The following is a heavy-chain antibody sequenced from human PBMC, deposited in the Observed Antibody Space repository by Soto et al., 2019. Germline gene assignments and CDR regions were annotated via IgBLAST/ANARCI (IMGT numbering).Heavy chain of an antibody. V-gene: IGHV3-21*01. J-gene: IGHJ4*02. D-gene: IGHD2-21*01. CDR3: ARVERAYCGGDCYDY. CDR2: ISSSSSYI. Sequence: EVPLVESGGGLVKPGGSLRLSCAASGFTFSSYSMNWVRQAPGKGLEWVSSISSSSSYIYYADSVKGRFTISRDNAKNSLYLQMNSLRAEDTAVYYCARVERAYCGGDCYDYWGQGTLVTVSS. CDR1: GFTFSSYS.